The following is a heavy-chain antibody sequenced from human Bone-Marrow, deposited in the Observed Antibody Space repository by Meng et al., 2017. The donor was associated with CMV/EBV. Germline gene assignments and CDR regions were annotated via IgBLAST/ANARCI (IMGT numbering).Heavy chain of an antibody. D-gene: IGHD6-13*01. V-gene: IGHV1-69*10. Sequence: SVKVSCKASGYTFTSYDINWVRQAPGQGLEWMGGIIPILGIANYAQKFQGRVTITADKSTSTAYMELSSLRSEDTAVYYCASLATAGANWFDPWGQGTLVTVSS. CDR1: GYTFTSYD. CDR3: ASLATAGANWFDP. CDR2: IIPILGIA. J-gene: IGHJ5*02.